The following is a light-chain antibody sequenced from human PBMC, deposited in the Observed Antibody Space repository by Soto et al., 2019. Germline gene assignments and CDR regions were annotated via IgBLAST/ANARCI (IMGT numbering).Light chain of an antibody. J-gene: IGLJ1*01. CDR2: DVI. Sequence: QSALTQPRSVSGSPGQSVTISCTGTSSDVGGYNYVSWYQQHPGKAPKLMIYDVIKRPSGVPDRFSGSKSGNTASLTISGLQAEDAADYYCCSYAGISGYVFGTGTKLTVL. CDR3: CSYAGISGYV. V-gene: IGLV2-11*01. CDR1: SSDVGGYNY.